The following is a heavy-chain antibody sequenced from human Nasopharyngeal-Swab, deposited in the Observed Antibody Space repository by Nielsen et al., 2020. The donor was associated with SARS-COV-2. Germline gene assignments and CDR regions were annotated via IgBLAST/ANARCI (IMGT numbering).Heavy chain of an antibody. J-gene: IGHJ4*02. CDR1: GDSIDRSSFY. CDR3: ARRQSSGWYGSFDY. V-gene: IGHV4-39*01. CDR2: IFYNGNT. Sequence: GSLRLSCSVTGDSIDRSSFYWAWIRQPPGKGLEWIGSIFYNGNTYYNPSLKSRVTISVDTSKSEFSVKLSSATAADTAVYYCARRQSSGWYGSFDYWGQGRLVTVSS. D-gene: IGHD6-19*01.